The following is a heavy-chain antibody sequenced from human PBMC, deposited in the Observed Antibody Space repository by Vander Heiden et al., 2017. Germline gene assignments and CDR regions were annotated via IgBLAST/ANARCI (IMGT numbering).Heavy chain of an antibody. D-gene: IGHD1-26*01. J-gene: IGHJ5*02. CDR3: AKDSRIGIQWELRGWFDP. Sequence: EVQLVESGGGLVQPGRSLRLSCAASGFPFADYAMHWVRQAPGKGLEWVSGISWNSGSIGYADSVKGRFTISRDNAKNSLYLQMNSLRAEDTALYYCAKDSRIGIQWELRGWFDPWGQGTLVTVSS. V-gene: IGHV3-9*01. CDR2: ISWNSGSI. CDR1: GFPFADYA.